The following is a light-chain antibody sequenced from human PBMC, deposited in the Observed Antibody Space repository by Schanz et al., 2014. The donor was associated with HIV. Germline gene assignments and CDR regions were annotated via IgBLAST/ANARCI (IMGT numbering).Light chain of an antibody. CDR1: SGSIASAY. J-gene: IGLJ3*02. Sequence: NFMLTQPHSVSESPGKTVIISCTRSSGSIASAYVQWYQQRPGSAPTTLIYENDQRHSGVPDRFSGSIDSSSNSASLTISGLKSDDEADYYCQSSDRYNGKVFGGGTKVTVL. CDR3: QSSDRYNGKV. CDR2: END. V-gene: IGLV6-57*04.